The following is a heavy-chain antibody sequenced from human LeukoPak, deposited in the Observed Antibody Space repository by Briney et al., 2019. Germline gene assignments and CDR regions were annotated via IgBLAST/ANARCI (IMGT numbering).Heavy chain of an antibody. D-gene: IGHD4-17*01. V-gene: IGHV3-23*01. Sequence: GGSLRLSCTASGFTFSAYAMMWVRQAPGKGPEWVSAIRGGGTSEFYADSVKGRFRISRDNSKDTLFLQMNSLRAEDTAVYYCARDPNGDYTGAFDMWGPGTMVTVSS. J-gene: IGHJ3*02. CDR3: ARDPNGDYTGAFDM. CDR2: IRGGGTSE. CDR1: GFTFSAYA.